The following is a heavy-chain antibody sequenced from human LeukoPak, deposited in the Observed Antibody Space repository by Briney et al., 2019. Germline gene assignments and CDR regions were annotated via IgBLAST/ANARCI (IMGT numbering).Heavy chain of an antibody. D-gene: IGHD6-19*01. J-gene: IGHJ4*02. Sequence: ASVKVSCKTSGGTFSSYAISWVRQVPGQGLEWMGGIIPIFGTANYAQKFQGRFTVTTDESTNTAYMELSSLRFEDTAVYHCARGDNSGWYSDYWGQGTLVTVSS. V-gene: IGHV1-69*05. CDR1: GGTFSSYA. CDR2: IIPIFGTA. CDR3: ARGDNSGWYSDY.